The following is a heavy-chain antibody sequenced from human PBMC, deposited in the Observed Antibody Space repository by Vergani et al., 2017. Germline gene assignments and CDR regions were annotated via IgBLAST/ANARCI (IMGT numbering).Heavy chain of an antibody. D-gene: IGHD3/OR15-3a*01. V-gene: IGHV3-9*01. CDR3: AKDIGLGGYNYYYGMDV. CDR2: ISWNSGSI. J-gene: IGHJ6*02. Sequence: EVQLVESGGGLVQPGRSLRLSCAASGFTFDDYAMHWVRQAPGKGLEWVSGISWNSGSIGYADSVKGLFTISRDNAKNSLYLQMNSLRAEDTALYYCAKDIGLGGYNYYYGMDVWGQGTTVTVSS. CDR1: GFTFDDYA.